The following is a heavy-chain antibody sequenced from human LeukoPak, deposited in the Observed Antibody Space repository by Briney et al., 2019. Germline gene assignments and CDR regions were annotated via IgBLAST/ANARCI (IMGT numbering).Heavy chain of an antibody. D-gene: IGHD3-10*01. J-gene: IGHJ6*02. CDR1: GGSISSYY. V-gene: IGHV4-4*07. CDR2: IYTSGST. CDR3: ARERYGSGSYYGNYYYYGMDV. Sequence: PSETLSLTCTVSGGSISSYYWSWIRQPAGKGLEWIGRIYTSGSTNYNPSLKGRVTMSVDTSKNQFSLKLSSVTAADTAVYYCARERYGSGSYYGNYYYYGMDVWGQGTTVTVSS.